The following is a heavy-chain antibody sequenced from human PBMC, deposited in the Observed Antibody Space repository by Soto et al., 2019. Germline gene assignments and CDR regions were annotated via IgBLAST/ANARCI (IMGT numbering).Heavy chain of an antibody. CDR1: GGSFSGYY. CDR3: ARAYYDILTGYSRKSPSYFDY. D-gene: IGHD3-9*01. J-gene: IGHJ4*02. Sequence: NPSETLSLTCAVCGGSFSGYYWSWIRQPQGKGLEWIGEINHSGSTNYNPSLKSRVTISVDTSKNQFSLKLSSVTAADTAVYYCARAYYDILTGYSRKSPSYFDYWGQGTLVTVSS. CDR2: INHSGST. V-gene: IGHV4-34*01.